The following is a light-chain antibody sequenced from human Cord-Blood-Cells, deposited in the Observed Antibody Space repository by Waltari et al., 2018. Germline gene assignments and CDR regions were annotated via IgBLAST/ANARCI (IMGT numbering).Light chain of an antibody. J-gene: IGLJ3*02. CDR2: DVS. Sequence: QSALTPPASVSGSPGQSSTISSPGTSSDVGGYNYVSWYHTHPGKAPKLMIYDVSNRPSGVSNRFSGSKSGNTASLTISGLQAEDEADYYCSSYTSSSTPWVFGGGTKLTVL. CDR3: SSYTSSSTPWV. CDR1: SSDVGGYNY. V-gene: IGLV2-14*01.